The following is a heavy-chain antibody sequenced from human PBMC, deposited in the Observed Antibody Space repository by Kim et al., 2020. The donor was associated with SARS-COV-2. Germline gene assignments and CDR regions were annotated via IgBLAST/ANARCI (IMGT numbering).Heavy chain of an antibody. J-gene: IGHJ3*02. CDR3: ARGVGNSGPDAFDI. CDR2: IYYSGST. V-gene: IGHV4-59*13. Sequence: SETLSSPALSLVAPSVVTTGAGSGSPPGKGLEWIGYIYYSGSTNYNPSLKSRVTISVDTSKNQFSLKLSSVTAADTAVYYCARGVGNSGPDAFDIWGQGTMVTVSS. CDR1: VAPSVVTT. D-gene: IGHD1-26*01.